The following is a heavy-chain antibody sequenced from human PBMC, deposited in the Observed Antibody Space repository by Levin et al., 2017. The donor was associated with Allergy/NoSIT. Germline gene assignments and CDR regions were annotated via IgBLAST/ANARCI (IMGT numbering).Heavy chain of an antibody. D-gene: IGHD4-11*01. CDR3: TRAATGNYISDY. CDR2: SRNKARGYTT. CDR1: GFIFSDYY. V-gene: IGHV3-72*01. J-gene: IGHJ4*02. Sequence: GESLKISCAAPGFIFSDYYMDWVRQAPGKGLEWIARSRNKARGYTTEYAASVKGRFTVSRDDSTSSLYLQVNSLKSEDTAVYYCTRAATGNYISDYWGQGTLVTVSS.